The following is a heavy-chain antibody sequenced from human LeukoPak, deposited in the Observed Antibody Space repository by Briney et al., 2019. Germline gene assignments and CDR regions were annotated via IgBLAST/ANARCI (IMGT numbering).Heavy chain of an antibody. Sequence: PGGSLTLSCAVSGFSFSSYAVSWVRQAPGKGREWVASISGSGGSTYYGDSGRGLFTTRRENSKNTTYLKMSSVRAEDTAVYYCAKDLNGADSSSNQGMVGYWGQGTLVTVSS. CDR2: ISGSGGST. D-gene: IGHD6-13*01. CDR1: GFSFSSYA. V-gene: IGHV3-23*01. CDR3: AKDLNGADSSSNQGMVGY. J-gene: IGHJ4*02.